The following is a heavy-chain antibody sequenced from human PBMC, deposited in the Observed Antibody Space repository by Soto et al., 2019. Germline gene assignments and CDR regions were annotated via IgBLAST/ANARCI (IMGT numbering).Heavy chain of an antibody. J-gene: IGHJ1*01. CDR1: GFSVRTSGVA. Sequence: SGPTLVNPTQTLTLTCTFSGFSVRTSGVAVGWIRQPPGKALEWLALIYWDDDKRYSPSLKSRLTITKDTSKNQVVLTMTNMDPVDTATYYCAHTDTRYYDFWSGYRYWGQGTLVTVSS. D-gene: IGHD3-3*01. CDR3: AHTDTRYYDFWSGYRY. CDR2: IYWDDDK. V-gene: IGHV2-5*02.